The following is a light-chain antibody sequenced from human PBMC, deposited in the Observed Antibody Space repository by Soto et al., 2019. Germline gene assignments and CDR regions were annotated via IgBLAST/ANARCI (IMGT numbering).Light chain of an antibody. J-gene: IGKJ5*01. Sequence: EIVLTQSPGTLSLSPGERATLSCRASQSVSSSYLAWYQQKHGQAPRLLIHGASSRATGIPDRFSGSGSGTDFTLTISRLEPEDFAVYYCQQYGSSPPITFGQGTRLEI. CDR3: QQYGSSPPIT. CDR2: GAS. V-gene: IGKV3-20*01. CDR1: QSVSSSY.